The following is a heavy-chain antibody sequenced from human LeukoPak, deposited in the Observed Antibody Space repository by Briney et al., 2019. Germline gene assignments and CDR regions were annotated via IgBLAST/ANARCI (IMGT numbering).Heavy chain of an antibody. V-gene: IGHV4-30-4*01. J-gene: IGHJ4*02. CDR2: IYYSGST. CDR3: ARELALSDFDY. CDR1: GGSISSGDYY. Sequence: SETLSLTCTVSGGSISSGDYYWSWIRQPPGKGLEWIGYIYYSGSTYYNPSLKSRVTISVDTSKNQFSLKLSSVTAADTAVYYCARELALSDFDYWGQGTLVTASS. D-gene: IGHD2/OR15-2a*01.